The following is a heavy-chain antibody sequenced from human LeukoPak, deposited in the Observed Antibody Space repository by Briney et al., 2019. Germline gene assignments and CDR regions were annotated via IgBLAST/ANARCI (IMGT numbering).Heavy chain of an antibody. CDR1: GYTFTGYY. J-gene: IGHJ4*02. V-gene: IGHV1-2*02. CDR2: INPNSGGT. Sequence: ASVKVSCKASGYTFTGYYIHWVRQAPGQGLERMGWINPNSGGTNYAQKFQGRVTMTRDTSISTAYMELSRLRSDDTAVYYCARDWDIAVASFDCWGQGTLVTVSS. CDR3: ARDWDIAVASFDC. D-gene: IGHD6-19*01.